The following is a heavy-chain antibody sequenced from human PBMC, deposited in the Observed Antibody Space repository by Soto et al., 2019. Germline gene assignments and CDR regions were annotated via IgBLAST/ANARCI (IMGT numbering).Heavy chain of an antibody. CDR3: ARGGGYCTPTSCAIDS. V-gene: IGHV3-23*01. D-gene: IGHD2-8*01. CDR1: RFSFSSYE. J-gene: IGHJ4*02. CDR2: VSLTGDRT. Sequence: GGSLRLSCVASRFSFSSYEMSWVHQSAGKGLEWVSRVSLTGDRTNYAGSVKGRFAVSRGNFKNTLYLEMDSLRPEDTAIYYCARGGGYCTPTSCAIDSWGRGTPVTVSS.